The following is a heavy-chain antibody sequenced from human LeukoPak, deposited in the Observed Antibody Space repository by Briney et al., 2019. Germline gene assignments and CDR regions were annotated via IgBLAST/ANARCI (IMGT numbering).Heavy chain of an antibody. CDR1: GGSISSYY. D-gene: IGHD6-13*01. CDR3: ARDRWGSSSWGKADNWFDP. J-gene: IGHJ5*02. Sequence: SETLSLTCTVSGGSISSYYWSCIRQPPGKGLEWIGYIYYSGSTNYNPSIKSRVTISVDTSKHQFSLKLSSVTAADTDVYYCARDRWGSSSWGKADNWFDPWGQGTLVTVSS. V-gene: IGHV4-59*01. CDR2: IYYSGST.